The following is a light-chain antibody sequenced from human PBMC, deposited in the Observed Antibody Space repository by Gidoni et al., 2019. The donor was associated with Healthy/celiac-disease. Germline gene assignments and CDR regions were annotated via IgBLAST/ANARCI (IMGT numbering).Light chain of an antibody. CDR1: QRVSSN. Sequence: EIVLTQYPATRSVSPGERATLSCRASQRVSSNLAWYQQKPGQAPRLLLYGASTRATGIPARFSGGGSGTEFTLTISSLQSEDLAVYYCQQDNNWPPITFXQXTRLXIK. CDR3: QQDNNWPPIT. V-gene: IGKV3-15*01. J-gene: IGKJ5*01. CDR2: GAS.